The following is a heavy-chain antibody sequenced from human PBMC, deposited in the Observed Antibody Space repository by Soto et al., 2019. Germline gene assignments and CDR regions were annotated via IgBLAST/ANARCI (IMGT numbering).Heavy chain of an antibody. J-gene: IGHJ5*01. Sequence: PSQTLSLTCATSGDSVSSNSVAWNWIRQSPSRGLEWLGRTYYRSKWYNDYAVSVKSRITINPDTSKNQFSLQLNSVTPEDTAVYYCARTLAYCSSTSCYAPWFDSWGQGTLVTVSS. CDR1: GDSVSSNSVA. V-gene: IGHV6-1*01. CDR3: ARTLAYCSSTSCYAPWFDS. CDR2: TYYRSKWYN. D-gene: IGHD2-2*01.